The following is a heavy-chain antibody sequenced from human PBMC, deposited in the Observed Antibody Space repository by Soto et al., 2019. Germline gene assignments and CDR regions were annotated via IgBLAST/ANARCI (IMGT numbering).Heavy chain of an antibody. J-gene: IGHJ6*02. CDR1: GFTFNIYA. D-gene: IGHD6-6*01. V-gene: IGHV3-23*01. Sequence: GGSLRLSCAASGFTFNIYAMSWVRQAPGKGLEWVSAVSGSGGSTYYADSVKGRFTISRDNSKNTLYLQLNSLRAEDTAVYYCAKFGSSYNFYYYGMDVWGQGTTVTVSS. CDR2: VSGSGGST. CDR3: AKFGSSYNFYYYGMDV.